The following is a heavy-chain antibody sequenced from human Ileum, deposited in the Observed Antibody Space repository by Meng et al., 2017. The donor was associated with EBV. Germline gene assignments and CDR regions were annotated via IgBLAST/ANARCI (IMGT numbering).Heavy chain of an antibody. Sequence: QLPEAGPRLVKPSQTLSLPCVVSGASISSGGYHWSWIRQPPGKGLEWIGYIFSSGSPYYNPSLKNRITMSVDTSKNQFSLNLRSVTAADTAVYYCASYSEGGGGLGYWGQGTLVTVSS. CDR1: GASISSGGYH. D-gene: IGHD2-15*01. V-gene: IGHV4-30-4*01. CDR3: ASYSEGGGGLGY. CDR2: IFSSGSP. J-gene: IGHJ4*02.